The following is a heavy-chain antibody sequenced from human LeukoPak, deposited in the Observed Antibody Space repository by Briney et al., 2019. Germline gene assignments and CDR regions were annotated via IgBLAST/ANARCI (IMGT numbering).Heavy chain of an antibody. CDR1: GFSFSGHW. J-gene: IGHJ4*02. Sequence: GGSLRLSCTASGFSFSGHWMHWARQLPGKGLVWVSRISPTGSTTSYADSVKGRFTVSRDNAKNTLYLQANNLRAEDTAVYYCARGPNSNWSGLDFWGQGTLLTVSS. D-gene: IGHD6-6*01. CDR3: ARGPNSNWSGLDF. V-gene: IGHV3-74*01. CDR2: ISPTGSTT.